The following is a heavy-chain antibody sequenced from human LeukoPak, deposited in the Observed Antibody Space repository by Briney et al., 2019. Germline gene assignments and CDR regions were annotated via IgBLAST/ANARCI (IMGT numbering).Heavy chain of an antibody. CDR1: GFTFSSYA. J-gene: IGHJ4*02. V-gene: IGHV3-48*04. Sequence: GGSLRLSCAASGFTFSSYAMSWVRQAPGKGLEWVSYISSSGSTISYADSVKGRFTISRDNAKNSLYLQMNGLRAEDTAVYYCARDYGGNYFDYWGQGTLVTVSS. CDR2: ISSSGSTI. D-gene: IGHD4-23*01. CDR3: ARDYGGNYFDY.